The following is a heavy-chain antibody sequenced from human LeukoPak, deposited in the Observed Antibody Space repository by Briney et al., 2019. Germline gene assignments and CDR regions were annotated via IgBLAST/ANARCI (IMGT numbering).Heavy chain of an antibody. CDR3: ARDLNGGRIEEKEYSSSN. D-gene: IGHD6-6*01. V-gene: IGHV3-30*19. J-gene: IGHJ4*02. Sequence: AGGSLRLSCTASGFSFSNYGMHWVRQAPGKGLEWVAVISYDGSNKYYADSVKGRFTISRDNSKNTLYLQMNSLRAEDTAVYYCARDLNGGRIEEKEYSSSNWGQGTLVTVSS. CDR2: ISYDGSNK. CDR1: GFSFSNYG.